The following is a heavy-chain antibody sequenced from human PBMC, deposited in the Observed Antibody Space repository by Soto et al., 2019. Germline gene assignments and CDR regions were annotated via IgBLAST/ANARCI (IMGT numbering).Heavy chain of an antibody. Sequence: SVKVSCKASGYTFTSYAMHWVRQAPGQRLEWMGWIIPIFGTANYAQKFQGRVTITADESTSTAYMELSSLRSEDTAVYYCARVGYSYGYDIDYWGQGTLVTVSS. CDR3: ARVGYSYGYDIDY. V-gene: IGHV1-69*13. D-gene: IGHD5-18*01. CDR1: GYTFTSYA. CDR2: IIPIFGTA. J-gene: IGHJ4*02.